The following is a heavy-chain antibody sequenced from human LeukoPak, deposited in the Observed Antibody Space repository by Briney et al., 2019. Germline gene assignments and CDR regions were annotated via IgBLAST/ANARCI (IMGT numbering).Heavy chain of an antibody. CDR2: TYYRSKWYN. J-gene: IGHJ4*02. CDR1: GDSVSSNSAA. CDR3: ARVGESSGWYFSDY. Sequence: QTLSLTCAISGDSVSSNSAAWNWIRQSPSRGLEWLGRTYYRSKWYNDYAVSLKSRITINPDTSKNQFSLQLNSVTPEDTAVYYCARVGESSGWYFSDYWGQGTQVTLSS. V-gene: IGHV6-1*01. D-gene: IGHD6-19*01.